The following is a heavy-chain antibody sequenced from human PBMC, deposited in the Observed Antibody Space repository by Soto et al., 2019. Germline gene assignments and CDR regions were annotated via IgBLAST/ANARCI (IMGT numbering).Heavy chain of an antibody. CDR2: MNANNGNT. J-gene: IGHJ3*02. CDR1: GYTFTSYD. CDR3: ARGPAIWYYGDYDDAFDI. D-gene: IGHD4-17*01. Sequence: ASVKVSCKASGYTFTSYDINWVRQATGQGLEWMGWMNANNGNTGYAQKFQGRVTITRDTSASTAYMELSSLRSEDTAVYYCARGPAIWYYGDYDDAFDIWGQGTMVTVSS. V-gene: IGHV1-8*01.